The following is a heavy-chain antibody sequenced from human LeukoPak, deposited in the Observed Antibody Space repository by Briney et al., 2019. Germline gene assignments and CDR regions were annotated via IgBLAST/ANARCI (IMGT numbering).Heavy chain of an antibody. CDR1: GGSFSGYY. J-gene: IGHJ4*02. D-gene: IGHD1-14*01. CDR3: ARRRVGLPGFERRYFDY. V-gene: IGHV4-34*01. Sequence: SETLSLTCAVYGGSFSGYYWSWIRQPPGKGLEWIGEINHSGSTNYNPSLKSRVTISVDTSKNQFSLKLSSVTAADTAVYYCARRRVGLPGFERRYFDYWGQRTLVTVSS. CDR2: INHSGST.